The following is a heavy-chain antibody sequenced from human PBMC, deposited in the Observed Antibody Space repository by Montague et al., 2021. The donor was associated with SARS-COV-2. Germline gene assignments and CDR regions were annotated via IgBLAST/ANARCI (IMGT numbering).Heavy chain of an antibody. CDR2: ISDSGRT. V-gene: IGHV4-59*13. Sequence: SDTLSLTRTVSGDSIRSYHWTWIRQPPGKGLEWIGRISDSGRTIYNPSLKSRVTISVDTSKNQFFLNLRSMVAADTAIYYCTRDRGIAAADNYYYGRDVWGPGTTVTVSS. CDR1: GDSIRSYH. CDR3: TRDRGIAAADNYYYGRDV. J-gene: IGHJ6*02. D-gene: IGHD6-13*01.